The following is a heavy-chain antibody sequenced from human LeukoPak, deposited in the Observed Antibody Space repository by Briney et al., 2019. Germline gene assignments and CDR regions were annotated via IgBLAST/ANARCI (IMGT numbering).Heavy chain of an antibody. CDR3: ARRILGASCMDY. V-gene: IGHV1-18*01. D-gene: IGHD1-26*01. Sequence: GSSVNVSCKASGYTFTNYGISWVRQAPVQGLEWMGWISAYNGNTNYAQKLQRRVTMTTDTSTSTAYMELRSLRSDDTAVYYCARRILGASCMDYWGQGTLVTVSS. CDR2: ISAYNGNT. J-gene: IGHJ4*02. CDR1: GYTFTNYG.